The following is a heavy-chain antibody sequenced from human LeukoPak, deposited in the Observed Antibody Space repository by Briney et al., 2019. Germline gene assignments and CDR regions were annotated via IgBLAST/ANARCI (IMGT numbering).Heavy chain of an antibody. CDR1: GFTFSS. V-gene: IGHV3-21*01. J-gene: IGHJ6*03. CDR2: ISSSSSYI. D-gene: IGHD2-15*01. CDR3: AXXXXVVAILDYYYYMDV. Sequence: PGGSLRLSCAASGFTFSSMNWVRQAPGKGLEWVSSISSSSSYIYYADSVKGRFTISRDNAKNSLYLQMNSLRAEDTAVYYCAXXXXVVAILDYYYYMDVWGKGTTVTVSS.